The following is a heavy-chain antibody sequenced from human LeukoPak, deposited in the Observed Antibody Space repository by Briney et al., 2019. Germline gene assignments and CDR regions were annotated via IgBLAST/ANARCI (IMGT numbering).Heavy chain of an antibody. Sequence: SETLSLTCTVSGGSISSGSYYWSWIRQPAGKGLEWIGRIYTSGSTNYNPSLKSRVTISVDTSKNQFSLKLSSVTAADTAVYYCAREAAYSTTWYYFDYWGQGTLVTVSS. V-gene: IGHV4-61*02. CDR1: GGSISSGSYY. CDR2: IYTSGST. CDR3: AREAAYSTTWYYFDY. D-gene: IGHD2-2*01. J-gene: IGHJ4*02.